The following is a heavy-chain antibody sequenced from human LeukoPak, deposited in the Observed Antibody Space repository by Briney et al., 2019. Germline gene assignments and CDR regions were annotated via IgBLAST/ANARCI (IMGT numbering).Heavy chain of an antibody. CDR3: ARXXXRFQGATKYYYYMDV. J-gene: IGHJ6*03. Sequence: SETLSLTCTVSGDSIGSDTDYWTWIRQPAGKGLEWIGHISGRWSTDYNPSLKRRLTISVDTSQRQFSLNLSSVTAADTAVYYCARXXXRFQGATKYYYYMDVWGKGTTVTVSS. D-gene: IGHD1-26*01. CDR1: GDSIGSDTDY. V-gene: IGHV4-61*09. CDR2: ISGRWST.